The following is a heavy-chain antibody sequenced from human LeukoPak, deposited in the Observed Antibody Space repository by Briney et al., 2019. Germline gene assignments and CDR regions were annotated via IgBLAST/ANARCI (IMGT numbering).Heavy chain of an antibody. D-gene: IGHD2-2*01. Sequence: GGSLRLSCAAFGFTFSSNSMNWVRQAPGKGLEWVSYISSSSSTIYYADSVKGRFTISRDNAENSLYLQMNSLRDEDTAVYYCARVGGHCTSTSCPPPDYWGQGTLVTVSS. V-gene: IGHV3-48*02. CDR2: ISSSSSTI. J-gene: IGHJ4*02. CDR1: GFTFSSNS. CDR3: ARVGGHCTSTSCPPPDY.